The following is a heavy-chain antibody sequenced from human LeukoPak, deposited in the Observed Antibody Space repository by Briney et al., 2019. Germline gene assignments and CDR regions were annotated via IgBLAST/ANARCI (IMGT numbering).Heavy chain of an antibody. CDR3: ARGYDYDY. CDR1: GFTFSTYS. J-gene: IGHJ4*02. V-gene: IGHV3-48*02. D-gene: IGHD5-12*01. CDR2: ISSSSSAV. Sequence: PGGSLRLSCAASGFTFSTYSMNWVRQAPGKGLEWASYISSSSSAVYYGDSVKGRFTTSRDNAKNSLYLQMNSLRDEDTAVYYCARGYDYDYWGQGTLVTVSS.